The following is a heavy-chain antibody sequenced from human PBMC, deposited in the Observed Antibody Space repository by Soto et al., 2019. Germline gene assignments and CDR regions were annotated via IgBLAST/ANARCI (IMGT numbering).Heavy chain of an antibody. V-gene: IGHV3-53*01. CDR1: GFTVSSNY. J-gene: IGHJ6*02. CDR2: IYSGGST. Sequence: GGSLRLSCAASGFTVSSNYMSWVRQAPGKGLEWVSVIYSGGSTYYADSVKGRFTISRDNSKNTLYLQMNSLRAEDTAVYYCARSHEQWLVYSGMDVWGQGTTVTVSS. CDR3: ARSHEQWLVYSGMDV. D-gene: IGHD6-19*01.